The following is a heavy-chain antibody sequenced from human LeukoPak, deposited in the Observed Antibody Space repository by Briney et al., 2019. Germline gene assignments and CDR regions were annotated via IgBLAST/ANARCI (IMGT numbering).Heavy chain of an antibody. CDR3: ASDIAVAGTTDYYYYGMDV. V-gene: IGHV1-69*13. CDR1: GGTFSSYA. CDR2: ITPIFGTA. Sequence: SVKVSCKASGGTFSSYAISWVRQAPGQGLEWMGGITPIFGTANYAQKFQGRVTITADESTSTAYMELSSLRSEDTAVYYCASDIAVAGTTDYYYYGMDVWGQGTTVTVSS. J-gene: IGHJ6*02. D-gene: IGHD6-19*01.